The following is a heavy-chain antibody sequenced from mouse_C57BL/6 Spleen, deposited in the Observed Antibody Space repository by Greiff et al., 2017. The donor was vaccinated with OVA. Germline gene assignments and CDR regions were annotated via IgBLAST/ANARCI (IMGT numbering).Heavy chain of an antibody. V-gene: IGHV3-6*01. CDR1: GYSITSGYY. D-gene: IGHD2-1*01. CDR3: WGVYYGNYYFDY. J-gene: IGHJ2*01. CDR2: ISYDGSN. Sequence: VQLQQSGPGLVKPSQSLSLTCSVPGYSITSGYYWNWIRQFPGNKLEWMGYISYDGSNNYNPSLKNRISITRDTSKNQFFLKLNSVTTEDTATYYCWGVYYGNYYFDYWGQGTTLTVSS.